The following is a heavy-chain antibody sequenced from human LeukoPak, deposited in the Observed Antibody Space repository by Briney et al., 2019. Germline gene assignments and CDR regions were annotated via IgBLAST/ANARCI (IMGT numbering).Heavy chain of an antibody. Sequence: PGGSLRLSCTASGFTFGDYGLSWFRQAPGKGLEWVGFVRSLPYGGTTEYAASVRGRFTISRDDSKSIAYLQMDSLRAEDTAVYYCAKGRGSGPGGDYYYYMDVWGKGTTVTVSS. D-gene: IGHD6-19*01. J-gene: IGHJ6*03. CDR3: AKGRGSGPGGDYYYYMDV. CDR2: VRSLPYGGTT. CDR1: GFTFGDYG. V-gene: IGHV3-49*03.